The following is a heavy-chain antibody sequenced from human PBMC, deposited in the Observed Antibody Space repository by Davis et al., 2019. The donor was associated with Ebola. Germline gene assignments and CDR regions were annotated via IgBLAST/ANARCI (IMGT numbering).Heavy chain of an antibody. J-gene: IGHJ5*02. Sequence: SVKVSCKASGYTFTTYGISWVRQAPGQGLEWMGGIVPMFRSPNYAQKFQGRITISADESSRTVYLELSSLTSEDTAVYYCARGRTGYYYDSSDSPTWFDPWGQGTLVTVSS. CDR2: IVPMFRSP. D-gene: IGHD3-22*01. V-gene: IGHV1-69*13. CDR1: GYTFTTYG. CDR3: ARGRTGYYYDSSDSPTWFDP.